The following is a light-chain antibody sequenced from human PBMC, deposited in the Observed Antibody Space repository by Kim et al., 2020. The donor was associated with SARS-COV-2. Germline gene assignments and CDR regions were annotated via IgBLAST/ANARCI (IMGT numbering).Light chain of an antibody. CDR1: SLRSYY. CDR2: GKN. J-gene: IGLJ3*02. CDR3: NSRDSSGNHLEV. V-gene: IGLV3-19*01. Sequence: LGQTVRITCQGDSLRSYYASWYQQKPGQAPVLVIYGKNNRPSGIPDRFSGSSSGNTASLTITGAQAEYEADYYCNSRDSSGNHLEVFGGGTQLTVL.